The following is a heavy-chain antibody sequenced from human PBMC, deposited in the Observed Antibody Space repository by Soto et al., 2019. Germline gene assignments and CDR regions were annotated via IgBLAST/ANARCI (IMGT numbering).Heavy chain of an antibody. D-gene: IGHD6-19*01. V-gene: IGHV4-34*12. CDR3: AREFVQIAVDTQGSWFDP. J-gene: IGHJ5*02. Sequence: SETLSLTYAVYGGSFSGYFWTWIRQPPGKGLEWIGEIIHSGTTNYNPSLKSRVTISVDTSKNHFSLKLSSATAADTAVYYCAREFVQIAVDTQGSWFDPWGQGTLVTVSS. CDR1: GGSFSGYF. CDR2: IIHSGTT.